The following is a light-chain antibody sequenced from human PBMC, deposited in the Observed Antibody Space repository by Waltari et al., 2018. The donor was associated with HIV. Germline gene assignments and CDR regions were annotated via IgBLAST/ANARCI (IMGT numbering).Light chain of an antibody. CDR1: QSLLRNGYNY. V-gene: IGKV2-28*01. CDR3: MQSLQSIT. Sequence: DLVMTQSPLSLPVTPGEPASTSCRSSQSLLRNGYNYLDWYLQKPGQSPQLLTFLASNRASGVPDRFSGSGSGTDFTLHISRVEAEDVGVYYCMQSLQSITFGQGTRLDIK. CDR2: LAS. J-gene: IGKJ5*01.